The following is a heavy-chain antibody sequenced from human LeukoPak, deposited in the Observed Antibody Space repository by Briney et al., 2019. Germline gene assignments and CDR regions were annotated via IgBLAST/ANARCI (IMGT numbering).Heavy chain of an antibody. V-gene: IGHV4-39*07. Sequence: SETLSLTCTVSGGSISSSSYYWGWIRQPPGKGLEWIGSIYYSGSTYYNPSLKSRVTISVDTSKNQFSLKLSSVTAADTAVYYCARGGRLWSGYYYYFDYWGQGTLVTVSS. CDR3: ARGGRLWSGYYYYFDY. CDR2: IYYSGST. D-gene: IGHD3-3*01. CDR1: GGSISSSSYY. J-gene: IGHJ4*02.